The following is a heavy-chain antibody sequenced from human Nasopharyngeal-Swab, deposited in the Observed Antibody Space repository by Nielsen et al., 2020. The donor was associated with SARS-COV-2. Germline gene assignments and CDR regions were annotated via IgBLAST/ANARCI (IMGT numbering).Heavy chain of an antibody. CDR3: TTDFYFDY. V-gene: IGHV3-73*01. J-gene: IGHJ4*02. Sequence: VRQMPGKGLEWLGRIGDKDHNYATTYGASVKGRFTMSRDDSKNTAFLQMDSLKTEDTALYYCTTDFYFDYWGQGTLVTVSS. CDR2: IGDKDHNYAT.